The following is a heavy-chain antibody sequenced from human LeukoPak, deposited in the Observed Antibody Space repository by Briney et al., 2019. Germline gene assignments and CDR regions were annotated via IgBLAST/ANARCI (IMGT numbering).Heavy chain of an antibody. CDR2: IWYDGSNK. V-gene: IGHV3-33*01. J-gene: IGHJ4*02. Sequence: GGSLRLSCASSGFTFSSYGMPCLRQAPGKGLEWLAVIWYDGSNKYYAASVKGRFTISRDSAKNSLYLQMNSLRDEDTAVYYCARVWSGQQLVLGDYWGQGTLVTVSS. D-gene: IGHD6-13*01. CDR3: ARVWSGQQLVLGDY. CDR1: GFTFSSYG.